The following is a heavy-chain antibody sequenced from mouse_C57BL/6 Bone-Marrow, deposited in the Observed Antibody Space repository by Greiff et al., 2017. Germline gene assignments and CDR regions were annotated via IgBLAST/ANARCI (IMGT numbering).Heavy chain of an antibody. CDR1: GYTFTSYW. Sequence: QVQLQQPGTELVKPGASVKLSCKASGYTFTSYWMHWVKQRPGQGLEWIGNINPSNGGTNYNEKFKSKATLTVDQSSNTAYMQLSNLTSEDSAVYDRERCDSSGPFAYWGRGTLITVSA. CDR2: INPSNGGT. J-gene: IGHJ3*01. V-gene: IGHV1-53*01. D-gene: IGHD3-2*02. CDR3: ERCDSSGPFAY.